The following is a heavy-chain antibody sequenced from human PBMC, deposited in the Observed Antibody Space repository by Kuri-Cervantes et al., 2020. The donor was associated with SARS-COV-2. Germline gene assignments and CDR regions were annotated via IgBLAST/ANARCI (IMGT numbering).Heavy chain of an antibody. D-gene: IGHD4-11*01. J-gene: IGHJ5*02. CDR3: ARAFSNYVDWFDP. Sequence: SLKISCAASGFTFDDYAMHWVRQAPGKGLEWVSGISWNSGSIGYADSVKGRFTISRDNAKNSLYLQLNGLRVEDTAVYYCARAFSNYVDWFDPWGQGTLVTVSS. CDR1: GFTFDDYA. CDR2: ISWNSGSI. V-gene: IGHV3-9*01.